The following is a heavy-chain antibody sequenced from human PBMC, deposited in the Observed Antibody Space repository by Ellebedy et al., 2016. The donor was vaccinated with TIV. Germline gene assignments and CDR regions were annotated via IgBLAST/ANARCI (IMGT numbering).Heavy chain of an antibody. CDR1: GFTLSNYA. CDR3: AKRASSGWSYYFDY. CDR2: ITGTGERT. J-gene: IGHJ4*02. V-gene: IGHV3-23*01. D-gene: IGHD6-19*01. Sequence: GESLKISXEASGFTLSNYATTWVRQAPGKGLEWVSSITGTGERTHYADSVKGRFTISRDSSKNTVFLEMNSLRAEDTAVYYCAKRASSGWSYYFDYWGQGTLVTVSS.